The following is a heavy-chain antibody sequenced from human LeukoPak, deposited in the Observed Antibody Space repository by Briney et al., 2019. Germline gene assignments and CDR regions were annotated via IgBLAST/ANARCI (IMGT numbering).Heavy chain of an antibody. CDR3: ARGIPDNIL. Sequence: GGSLRLSCAASGFTISGHWMAWVRQAPRKGLEWVADINTDGSERYYVDSVRGRFTISRDNAKNSVYLQMHSLGVEDAAVYYCARGIPDNILGGQGTQVTVSS. CDR1: GFTISGHW. V-gene: IGHV3-7*01. D-gene: IGHD1-1*01. J-gene: IGHJ4*02. CDR2: INTDGSER.